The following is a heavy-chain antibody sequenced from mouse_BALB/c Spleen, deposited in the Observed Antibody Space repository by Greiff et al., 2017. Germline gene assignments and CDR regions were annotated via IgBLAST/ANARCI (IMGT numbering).Heavy chain of an antibody. V-gene: IGHV14-3*02. CDR2: IDPANGNT. Sequence: EVQLVESGAELVKPGASVKLSCTASGFNIKDTYMHWVKQRPEQGLEWIGRIDPANGNTKYDPKFQGKATITADTSSNTAYLQLSSLTSEDTAVYYCARGDGYYVGAMDYWGQGTSVTVSS. CDR1: GFNIKDTY. D-gene: IGHD2-3*01. CDR3: ARGDGYYVGAMDY. J-gene: IGHJ4*01.